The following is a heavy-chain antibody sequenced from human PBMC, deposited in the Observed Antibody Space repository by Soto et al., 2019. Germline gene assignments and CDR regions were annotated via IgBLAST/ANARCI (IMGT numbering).Heavy chain of an antibody. V-gene: IGHV3-7*01. CDR2: IKQDGSEK. J-gene: IGHJ4*01. CDR1: GFTFSSYW. D-gene: IGHD6-19*01. Sequence: LRLSCPASGFTFSSYWMSLVRQAPVKGLEWVANIKQDGSEKHYVDSVKGRFTLSRDNAKNSLHLQMNSLRAEDTAIYFCARVAYSYGWIYDYWGQGTLVTVSS. CDR3: ARVAYSYGWIYDY.